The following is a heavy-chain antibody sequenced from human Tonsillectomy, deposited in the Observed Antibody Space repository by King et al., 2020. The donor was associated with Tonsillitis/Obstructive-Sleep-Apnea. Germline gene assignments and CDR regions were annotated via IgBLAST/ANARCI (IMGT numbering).Heavy chain of an antibody. CDR1: GFTFSNAW. D-gene: IGHD4-17*01. V-gene: IGHV3-15*01. CDR3: TTDPGYGDYGSGFDY. Sequence: VQLVESGGGLVKPGGSLRLSCAASGFTFSNAWMSWVRQAPGKGLEWVGRIKSKTDGGTTDYAAPVKGRFTISRDDSKNTRYLQMNSLKTEDTAVYYCTTDPGYGDYGSGFDYWGQGTLVTVSS. J-gene: IGHJ4*02. CDR2: IKSKTDGGTT.